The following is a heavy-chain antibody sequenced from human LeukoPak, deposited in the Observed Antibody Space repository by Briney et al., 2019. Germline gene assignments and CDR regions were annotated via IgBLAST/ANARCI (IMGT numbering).Heavy chain of an antibody. V-gene: IGHV1-2*02. D-gene: IGHD3-3*01. CDR3: VRGGISIFGVPNLAGY. CDR2: INLTSGGT. Sequence: GASVKVSCKASGYTFIGYYMVWVRQAPGQGLEWMGWINLTSGGTNYAQKFQGRVTMTRDTSISTAYMELSRLRSDDTAVYYCVRGGISIFGVPNLAGYWGQGTLVTVSS. CDR1: GYTFIGYY. J-gene: IGHJ4*02.